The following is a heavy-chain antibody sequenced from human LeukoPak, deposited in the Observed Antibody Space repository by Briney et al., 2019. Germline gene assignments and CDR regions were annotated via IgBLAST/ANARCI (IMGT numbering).Heavy chain of an antibody. J-gene: IGHJ4*02. CDR1: GFTFRSYW. CDR3: AREVTETSYFVY. CDR2: INSDGTAT. D-gene: IGHD2-21*02. Sequence: PGGSLRLSCAASGFTFRSYWMHWVRQAPGKGLVWVSRINSDGTATTYADSVKGRFSASRDNAKNTLYLQMNSLRAEDTAVYYCAREVTETSYFVYWGQGTLVAVSS. V-gene: IGHV3-74*01.